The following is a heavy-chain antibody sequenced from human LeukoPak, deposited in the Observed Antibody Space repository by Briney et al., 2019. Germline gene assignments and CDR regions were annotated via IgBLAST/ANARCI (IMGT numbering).Heavy chain of an antibody. CDR3: ATSSGWYPKYFDY. D-gene: IGHD6-19*01. CDR2: ISGSGGDT. V-gene: IGHV3-23*01. CDR1: GFTVSNNY. J-gene: IGHJ4*02. Sequence: GGSLRLSCAASGFTVSNNYMSWVRQAPGKGLEWVSAISGSGGDTYYADSVKGRFTISRDNSKNTLYLQMNSLRAEDTALYYCATSSGWYPKYFDYWGQGTLVTVSS.